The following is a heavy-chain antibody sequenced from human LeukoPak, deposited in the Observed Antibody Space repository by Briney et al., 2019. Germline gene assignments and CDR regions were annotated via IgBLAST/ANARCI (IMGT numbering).Heavy chain of an antibody. CDR1: GFTVSSNY. D-gene: IGHD3-10*01. J-gene: IGHJ4*02. CDR3: AKCGYYGSGRFDY. V-gene: IGHV3-53*01. Sequence: PGGSLRLSCAASGFTVSSNYMSWVRQAPGKGLEWVSVIYSGGSTYYADSVKGRFTISRDNSKNTLYLQMNSLRAEDTAVYYCAKCGYYGSGRFDYWGQGTLVTVSS. CDR2: IYSGGST.